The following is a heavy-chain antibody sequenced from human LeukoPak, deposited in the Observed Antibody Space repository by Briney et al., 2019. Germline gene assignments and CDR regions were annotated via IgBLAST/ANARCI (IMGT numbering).Heavy chain of an antibody. J-gene: IGHJ4*02. V-gene: IGHV4-39*01. CDR2: IYYSGST. CDR3: AVLRGSGSYSYY. CDR1: GGSISSSRYY. D-gene: IGHD3-10*01. Sequence: SETLSLTCTVSGGSISSSRYYWGWIRQPPGKGLEWIGSIYYSGSTYHNPSLKSRVTISVDTSKNQFSLKLSSVTAADTAVYYCAVLRGSGSYSYYWGQGTLVTVSS.